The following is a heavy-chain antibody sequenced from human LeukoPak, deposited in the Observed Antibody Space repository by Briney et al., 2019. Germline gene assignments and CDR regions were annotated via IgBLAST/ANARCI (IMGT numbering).Heavy chain of an antibody. V-gene: IGHV3-23*01. J-gene: IGHJ5*02. D-gene: IGHD3-22*01. CDR2: IGVGGTT. CDR3: AKTQGYYES. Sequence: GGSLRLSCAASGFTFSNYEMNWVRQAPGEGLEWVSGIGVGGTTYYADSVKGRFTISRDTSKNTLYLQMNSLRAEDTAVYYCAKTQGYYESWGQGTLVTVSS. CDR1: GFTFSNYE.